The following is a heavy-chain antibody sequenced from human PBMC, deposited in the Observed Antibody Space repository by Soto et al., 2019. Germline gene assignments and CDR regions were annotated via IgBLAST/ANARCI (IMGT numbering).Heavy chain of an antibody. J-gene: IGHJ4*02. CDR2: ISSSSNYI. Sequence: GGSLRLSCAASGFTLSDYAMTWVRQGPGKGLEWVSSISSSSNYIYYADSVKGRFTISRDNAKNTLYLQMNSLRAEDTAVYYCARYRGSYCESTYYLDYWDQGTLVTVSS. D-gene: IGHD1-26*01. V-gene: IGHV3-21*01. CDR1: GFTLSDYA. CDR3: ARYRGSYCESTYYLDY.